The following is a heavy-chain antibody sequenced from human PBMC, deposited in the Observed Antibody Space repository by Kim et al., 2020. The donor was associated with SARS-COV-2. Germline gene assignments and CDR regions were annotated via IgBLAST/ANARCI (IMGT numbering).Heavy chain of an antibody. Sequence: GGSLRLSCAASGFTFSSYGMHWVRQAPGKGLEWVAVISYDGSNKYYADSVKGRFTISRDNSKNTLYLQMNSLRAEDTAVYYCAKEEGMWSGYSQYYFDYWGQGTLVTVSS. CDR1: GFTFSSYG. CDR2: ISYDGSNK. J-gene: IGHJ4*02. V-gene: IGHV3-30*18. D-gene: IGHD5-18*01. CDR3: AKEEGMWSGYSQYYFDY.